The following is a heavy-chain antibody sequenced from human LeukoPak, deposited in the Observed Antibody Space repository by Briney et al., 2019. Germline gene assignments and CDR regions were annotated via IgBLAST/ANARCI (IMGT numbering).Heavy chain of an antibody. V-gene: IGHV1-69*05. CDR1: GYTFTSYY. CDR3: ARDHYDSSGYYYAEYFQH. CDR2: IIPIFGTA. J-gene: IGHJ1*01. Sequence: SVKVSCKASGYTFTSYYMHWVRQAPGQGLEWMGRIIPIFGTANYAQKFQGRVTITTDESTSTAYMELSSLRSEDTAVYYCARDHYDSSGYYYAEYFQHWGQGTLVTVPS. D-gene: IGHD3-22*01.